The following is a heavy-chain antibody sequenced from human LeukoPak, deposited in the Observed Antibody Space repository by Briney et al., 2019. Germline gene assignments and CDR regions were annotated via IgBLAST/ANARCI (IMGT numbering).Heavy chain of an antibody. D-gene: IGHD6-19*01. Sequence: PGGSLRLSCAASGFSLSSYEMNWIRQVPGKGLEWVSHISSGGNTQYYADSVRGRFTMSRDDAKNSLDLQMGSLRIEDTGVYYCARVDSSGWYGEGSFDYWGQGTLVTVSS. CDR3: ARVDSSGWYGEGSFDY. CDR2: ISSGGNTQ. V-gene: IGHV3-48*03. CDR1: GFSLSSYE. J-gene: IGHJ4*02.